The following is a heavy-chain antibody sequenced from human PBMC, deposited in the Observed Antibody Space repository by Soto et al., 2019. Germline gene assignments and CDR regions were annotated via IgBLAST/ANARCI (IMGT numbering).Heavy chain of an antibody. CDR1: GFTFSSYA. V-gene: IGHV3-23*01. D-gene: IGHD3-3*01. CDR2: ISGSGGST. Sequence: EVPLLESGGGLVQPGGSLRLSCAASGFTFSSYAMSWVRQAPGKGLEWVSAISGSGGSTYYADSVKGRFTISRDNSKNTLYLEMNSLRAEDTAVYYCAKEGPTYYDFWSGLFYWGQGTLVTVSS. J-gene: IGHJ4*02. CDR3: AKEGPTYYDFWSGLFY.